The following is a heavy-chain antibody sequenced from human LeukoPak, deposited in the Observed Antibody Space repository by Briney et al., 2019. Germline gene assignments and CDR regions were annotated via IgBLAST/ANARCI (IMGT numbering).Heavy chain of an antibody. V-gene: IGHV4-61*02. J-gene: IGHJ4*02. CDR3: ARQLRYLDY. CDR2: VYTSETP. D-gene: IGHD3-9*01. Sequence: SETLSLTCTVSGGSISRGSYFWSWIRQPAGKGLEWIGRVYTSETPKYNPSLKSRVTISVDTSRNQFSLKLSSVTAADTAVYYCARQLRYLDYWGQGTLVTVSS. CDR1: GGSISRGSYF.